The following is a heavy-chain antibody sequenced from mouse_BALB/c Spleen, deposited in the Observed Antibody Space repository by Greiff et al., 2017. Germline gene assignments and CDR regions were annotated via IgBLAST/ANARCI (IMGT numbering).Heavy chain of an antibody. CDR2: ISYSGST. CDR1: GYSITSDYA. Sequence: DVQLQESGPGLVKPSQSLSLTCTVTGYSITSDYAWNWIRQFPGNKLEWMGYISYSGSTSYNPSLKSRISITRDTSKNQFFLQLNSVTTEDTATYYCARWPIYYDYDGYWYFDVWGAGTTVTVSS. D-gene: IGHD2-4*01. J-gene: IGHJ1*01. CDR3: ARWPIYYDYDGYWYFDV. V-gene: IGHV3-2*02.